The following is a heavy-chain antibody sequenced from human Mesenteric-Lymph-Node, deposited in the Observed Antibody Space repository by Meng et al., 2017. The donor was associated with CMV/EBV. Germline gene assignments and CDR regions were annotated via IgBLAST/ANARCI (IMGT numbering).Heavy chain of an antibody. J-gene: IGHJ3*02. CDR3: ARQYSGSYGDAFDI. CDR1: GFTFSSYA. Sequence: GESLKISCAASGFTFSSYAMSWVRQAPGKGLEWVSSISSSSSYIYYADSVKGRFTISRDNAKNSLYLQMNSLRAEDTAVYYCARQYSGSYGDAFDIWGQGIMVTVSS. D-gene: IGHD1-26*01. CDR2: ISSSSSYI. V-gene: IGHV3-21*01.